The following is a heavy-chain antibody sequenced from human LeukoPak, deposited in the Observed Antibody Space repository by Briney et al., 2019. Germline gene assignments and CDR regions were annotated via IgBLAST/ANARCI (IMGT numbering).Heavy chain of an antibody. CDR1: GGSISSYY. J-gene: IGHJ4*02. Sequence: SETLSLTCTVSGGSISSYYWSWIRQPPGKGLEWIGYIAYSGSTNYNPSLKSRLTISLETSKRQFSLNLNSVTVADTALYYCARDYGGGWYQIDYWGQGTLVTVSS. V-gene: IGHV4-59*12. D-gene: IGHD6-13*01. CDR2: IAYSGST. CDR3: ARDYGGGWYQIDY.